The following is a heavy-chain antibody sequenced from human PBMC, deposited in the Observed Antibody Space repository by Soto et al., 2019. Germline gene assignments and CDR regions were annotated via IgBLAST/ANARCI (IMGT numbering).Heavy chain of an antibody. J-gene: IGHJ4*02. CDR2: IRSKANSYAT. CDR1: GFTFSGSA. CDR3: TRGPHYYDSSGYTDY. D-gene: IGHD3-22*01. V-gene: IGHV3-73*01. Sequence: LRLSCAASGFTFSGSAMHWVRQASGKGLEWVGRIRSKANSYATAYAASVKGRFTISRDDSKNTAYPQMNSLKTEDTAVYYCTRGPHYYDSSGYTDYWCQGTLVTVSS.